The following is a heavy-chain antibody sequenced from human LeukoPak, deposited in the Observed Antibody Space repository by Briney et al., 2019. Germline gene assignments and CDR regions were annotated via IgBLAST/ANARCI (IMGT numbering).Heavy chain of an antibody. CDR1: GYSFTSYS. CDR3: ARHSPHLSIDY. Sequence: GESLKISCKGSGYSFTSYSIGWVRQMPGKGLEWMGIIYPGGSDTKYSPSFQGQVTISADKSISTAYLQWSSLKASDTAIYYCARHSPHLSIDYWGQGTLVTVSS. V-gene: IGHV5-51*01. J-gene: IGHJ4*02. CDR2: IYPGGSDT.